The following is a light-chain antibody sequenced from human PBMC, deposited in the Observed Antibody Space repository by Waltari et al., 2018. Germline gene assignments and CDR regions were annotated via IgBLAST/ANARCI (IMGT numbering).Light chain of an antibody. CDR1: QSVSIN. Sequence: EIVMTQSPATLSVSPGDRATLSCRASQSVSINLASYQQKPGQAPRLLIYGASTRATGIPARFSGSGSGTKFTLTISSLQSEDFAVYYCQQYNNWPLMYTFGQGTKLEIK. CDR3: QQYNNWPLMYT. V-gene: IGKV3-15*01. J-gene: IGKJ2*01. CDR2: GAS.